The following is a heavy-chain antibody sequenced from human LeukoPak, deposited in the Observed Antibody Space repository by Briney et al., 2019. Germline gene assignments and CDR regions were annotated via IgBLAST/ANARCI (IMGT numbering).Heavy chain of an antibody. D-gene: IGHD2-2*01. CDR2: INHSGST. V-gene: IGHV4-34*01. CDR3: ARYEVTGCSSTSCYGGAFDI. J-gene: IGHJ3*02. Sequence: ETLSLTCAVYGGSFSGYYWSWIRQPPGKGLEWIGEINHSGSTNYNPSLKSRVTISVDTSKNQFSLKLSSVTAADTTVYYCARYEVTGCSSTSCYGGAFDIWGQGTMVTVSS. CDR1: GGSFSGYY.